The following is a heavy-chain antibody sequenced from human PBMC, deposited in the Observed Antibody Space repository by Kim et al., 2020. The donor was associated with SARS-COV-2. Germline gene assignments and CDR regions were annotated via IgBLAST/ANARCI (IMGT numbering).Heavy chain of an antibody. CDR1: GFTFSSYS. Sequence: GGSLRLSCAASGFTFSSYSMNWVRQAPGKGLEWVSSISSSSSYIYYADSVKGRFTISRDNAKNSLYLQMHSLRAEDTAVYYCASVGVYCSSTSCFRYGMDVWGQGTTVTVSS. CDR2: ISSSSSYI. CDR3: ASVGVYCSSTSCFRYGMDV. J-gene: IGHJ6*01. V-gene: IGHV3-21*01. D-gene: IGHD2-2*01.